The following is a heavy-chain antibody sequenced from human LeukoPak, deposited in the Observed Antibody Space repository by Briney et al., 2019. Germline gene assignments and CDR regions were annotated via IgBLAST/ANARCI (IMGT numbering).Heavy chain of an antibody. J-gene: IGHJ3*02. D-gene: IGHD2-15*01. CDR1: GGSISSSSYY. V-gene: IGHV4-39*01. CDR2: IYYSGST. CDR3: ARPALGAFDI. Sequence: SETMSLTCTVSGGSISSSSYYWGWIRQSPGKGLEWIGSIYYSGSTYYNPSLKSRVTISVDTSKNQFSLKVSSVTAAETAVYYCARPALGAFDIWGQGTMVTVSS.